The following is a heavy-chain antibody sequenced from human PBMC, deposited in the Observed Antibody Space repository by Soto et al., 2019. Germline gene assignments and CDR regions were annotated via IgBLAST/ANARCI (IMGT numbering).Heavy chain of an antibody. Sequence: QLQLQESGPGLVKPSETLSLTCTVSGGSISSSSYYWGWIRQPPGKGLEWIGSIYYSGSTYYNPSLKSRVTISVDTSKNQFSLKLSSVTAADTAVYYCARHRGGIFRGYCSSTSCFFDYWGQGTLVTVSS. J-gene: IGHJ4*02. D-gene: IGHD2-2*01. CDR1: GGSISSSSYY. CDR2: IYYSGST. V-gene: IGHV4-39*01. CDR3: ARHRGGIFRGYCSSTSCFFDY.